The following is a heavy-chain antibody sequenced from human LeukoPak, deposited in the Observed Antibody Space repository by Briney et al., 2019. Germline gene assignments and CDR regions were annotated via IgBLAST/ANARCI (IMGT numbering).Heavy chain of an antibody. CDR3: TRDLMDYDVSTGLHHYYMDV. Sequence: GGSLRLSCAASGFTCSSYWMHWVRQDPRKGLVWVSRINGDGRNINYADSVRGRFTISRDNAKNTLYLQMNTLRVEDTAVYYCTRDLMDYDVSTGLHHYYMDVWGQGTTVTVSS. J-gene: IGHJ6*02. CDR1: GFTCSSYW. D-gene: IGHD3-9*01. V-gene: IGHV3-74*01. CDR2: INGDGRNI.